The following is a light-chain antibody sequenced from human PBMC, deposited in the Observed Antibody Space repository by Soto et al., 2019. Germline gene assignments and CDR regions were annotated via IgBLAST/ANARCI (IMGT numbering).Light chain of an antibody. Sequence: SYELTQPPSVSVSPGQTARITCSGDALPKQYAYWYQQKPGQAPVLVIYKDIERPSGIPARFSGSSSGTTVTLTISGVQAEDEADYSCQSADSSGTYVVFGGGPKLTVL. CDR2: KDI. CDR3: QSADSSGTYVV. V-gene: IGLV3-25*02. CDR1: ALPKQY. J-gene: IGLJ2*01.